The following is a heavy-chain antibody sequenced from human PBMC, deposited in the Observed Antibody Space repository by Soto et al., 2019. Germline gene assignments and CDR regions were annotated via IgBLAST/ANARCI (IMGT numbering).Heavy chain of an antibody. CDR3: AKGQVWELLFDY. V-gene: IGHV3-23*01. J-gene: IGHJ4*02. CDR2: ISGSGGST. CDR1: GFTFSSYA. D-gene: IGHD1-26*01. Sequence: HPGGSLRLSCAASGFTFSSYAMSWVRQAPGKGLEWVSAISGSGGSTYYADSVKGRFTISRDNSKNTLYLQMNSLRAEDTAVYYCAKGQVWELLFDYWGQGTLVTVSS.